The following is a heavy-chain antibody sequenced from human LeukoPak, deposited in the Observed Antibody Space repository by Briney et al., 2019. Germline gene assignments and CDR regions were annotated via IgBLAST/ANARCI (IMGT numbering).Heavy chain of an antibody. V-gene: IGHV4-38-2*01. Sequence: PSETLSLTCAVSGYSISSGYYWGWIRQPPGKGLEWIGSIYHSGSTYYNPSLKSRVTISVDTSKNQFSLKLSSVTAADTAVYYCARHGSTSCYSCDYYYYYMDVWGKGTTVTVSS. CDR2: IYHSGST. CDR3: ARHGSTSCYSCDYYYYYMDV. D-gene: IGHD2-2*02. CDR1: GYSISSGYY. J-gene: IGHJ6*03.